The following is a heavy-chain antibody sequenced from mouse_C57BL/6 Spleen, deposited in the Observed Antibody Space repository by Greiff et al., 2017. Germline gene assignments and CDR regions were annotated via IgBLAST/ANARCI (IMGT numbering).Heavy chain of an antibody. D-gene: IGHD3-1*01. Sequence: QVQLQQSGPELVKPGASVKISCKASGYAFSSSWMNWVKQRPGKGLEWIGRIYPGDGDTNYNGKFKGKATLTADKSSSTAYMQLSSLTSEDSAVYVCAREGLQGRGYYFDYWGQGTTRTVSS. V-gene: IGHV1-82*01. CDR3: AREGLQGRGYYFDY. CDR2: IYPGDGDT. J-gene: IGHJ2*01. CDR1: GYAFSSSW.